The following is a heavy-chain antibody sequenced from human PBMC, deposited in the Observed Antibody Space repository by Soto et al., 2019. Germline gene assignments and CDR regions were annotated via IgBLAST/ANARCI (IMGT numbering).Heavy chain of an antibody. J-gene: IGHJ3*01. CDR2: IGGTDGDSDGVP. V-gene: IGHV3-23*01. Sequence: VQLLESGGDLVQPGGSLRLSCVASGFILNNYAMSWVRQAPGKGLEWVSTIGGTDGDSDGVPWYEDSVKGRFTISRDRSGNTLFLQNENFRAQDSALYFCVKRGRNWGAFDFWGQGTTVVVSS. D-gene: IGHD7-27*01. CDR1: GFILNNYA. CDR3: VKRGRNWGAFDF.